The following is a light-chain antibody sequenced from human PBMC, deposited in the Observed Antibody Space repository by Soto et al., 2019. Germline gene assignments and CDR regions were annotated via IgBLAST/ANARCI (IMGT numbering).Light chain of an antibody. Sequence: DIQMTQSPSSLSASVGDRVTITCRASQTIGSYLNWYQQTPGKAPKLLIYATSSLQSGVPSRFSGSGSGTDFTLTIGSLQPEDFATYYCQQSYSTPRTFGQGTKVEIK. CDR1: QTIGSY. CDR3: QQSYSTPRT. CDR2: ATS. V-gene: IGKV1-39*01. J-gene: IGKJ1*01.